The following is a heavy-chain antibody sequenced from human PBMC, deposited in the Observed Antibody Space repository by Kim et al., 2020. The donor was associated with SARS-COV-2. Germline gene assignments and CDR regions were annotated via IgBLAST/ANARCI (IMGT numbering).Heavy chain of an antibody. CDR1: GGSISSGGYY. J-gene: IGHJ4*02. CDR3: AREGAYYYGSGYYFDY. CDR2: IYYSGST. D-gene: IGHD3-10*01. V-gene: IGHV4-31*03. Sequence: SETLSLTCTVSGGSISSGGYYWSWIRQHPGKGLEWIGYIYYSGSTYYNPSLKSRVTISVDTSKNQFSLKLSSVTAADTAVYYCAREGAYYYGSGYYFDYWGQGTLVTVSS.